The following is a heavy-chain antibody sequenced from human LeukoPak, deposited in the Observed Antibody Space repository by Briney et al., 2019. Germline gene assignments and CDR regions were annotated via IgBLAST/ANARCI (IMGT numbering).Heavy chain of an antibody. CDR2: ISSSGDTT. Sequence: PGGSLRLSCAASGFTFSDYAMTWVRQAPGKGLEWVSGISSSGDTTYYADSVKGRFTISRDNSRNTLYLQLNSLRAEDTAVYYCAGGFYYYMDVWGKGTTVTVSS. D-gene: IGHD3-16*01. CDR3: AGGFYYYMDV. J-gene: IGHJ6*03. V-gene: IGHV3-23*01. CDR1: GFTFSDYA.